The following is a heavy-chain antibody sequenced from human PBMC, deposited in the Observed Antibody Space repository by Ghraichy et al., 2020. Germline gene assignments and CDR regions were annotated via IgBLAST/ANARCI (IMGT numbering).Heavy chain of an antibody. J-gene: IGHJ4*02. D-gene: IGHD3-10*01. CDR3: ARGVLTVVQGGEYFDY. V-gene: IGHV1-69*13. Sequence: SVKVSRKASRDTFNTHAITWVRQAPGHGFEWMGAIIPLFSTTKYAQIFQGRLTLTAEESTGTPYMELSSLKSEDTAIYYCARGVLTVVQGGEYFDYWGQGTLVSVSS. CDR1: RDTFNTHA. CDR2: IIPLFSTT.